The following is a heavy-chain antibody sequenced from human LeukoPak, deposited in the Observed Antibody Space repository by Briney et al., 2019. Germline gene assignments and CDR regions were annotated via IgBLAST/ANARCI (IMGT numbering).Heavy chain of an antibody. V-gene: IGHV3-74*01. D-gene: IGHD5-18*01. CDR1: GFTFSMYW. J-gene: IGHJ4*02. CDR3: ARSGIQLWTLDY. CDR2: INSDGSST. Sequence: GGSLRLSGAASGFTFSMYWMPWVRQAPGKGLVWVPRINSDGSSTSYADSVKGRFTISRDNAKNTLYLQMNSLRAEDTAVYYCARSGIQLWTLDYWGQGTLVTVSS.